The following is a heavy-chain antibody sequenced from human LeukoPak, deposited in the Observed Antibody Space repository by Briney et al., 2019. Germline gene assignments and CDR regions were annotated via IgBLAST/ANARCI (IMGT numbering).Heavy chain of an antibody. CDR1: GGTFSSYA. Sequence: ASVKVSCKASGGTFSSYAISWVRQAPGQGLEWMGGIIPIFGTANYAQKFQGRVTITADESTSTAYMELSSLRSEDTAVYYCARVVRFGELYYYDYWGQGTLVTVSS. CDR2: IIPIFGTA. J-gene: IGHJ4*02. CDR3: ARVVRFGELYYYDY. D-gene: IGHD3-10*01. V-gene: IGHV1-69*13.